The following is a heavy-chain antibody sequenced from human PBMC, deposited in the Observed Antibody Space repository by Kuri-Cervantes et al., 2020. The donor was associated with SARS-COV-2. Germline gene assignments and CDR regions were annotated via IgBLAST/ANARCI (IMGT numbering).Heavy chain of an antibody. CDR1: GFTFSDYY. CDR2: ISSSSSYT. Sequence: GGSLRLSCAASGFTFSDYYMSWIRQAPGKGLEWASYISSSSSYTNYADSVKGRFTISRDNAKNSLYLQMNSLRAEDTAVYYCVSRGNSRNWYFDLWGRGTLVTVSS. J-gene: IGHJ2*01. CDR3: VSRGNSRNWYFDL. D-gene: IGHD2/OR15-2a*01. V-gene: IGHV3-11*03.